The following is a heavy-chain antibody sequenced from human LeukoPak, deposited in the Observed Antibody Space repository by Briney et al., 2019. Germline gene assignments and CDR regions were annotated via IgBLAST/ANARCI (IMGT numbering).Heavy chain of an antibody. J-gene: IGHJ4*02. CDR3: AKDPLGYYYDSSGYYYFDH. CDR2: ISGSGGST. D-gene: IGHD3-22*01. V-gene: IGHV3-23*01. CDR1: GFTFSSYA. Sequence: GGSLRLSCAASGFTFSSYAMSWVRQAPGKGLEWVSAISGSGGSTYYADSVKGRFTISRDNSKNTLYLQMNSLRAEDTAVYYCAKDPLGYYYDSSGYYYFDHWGQGALVTVSS.